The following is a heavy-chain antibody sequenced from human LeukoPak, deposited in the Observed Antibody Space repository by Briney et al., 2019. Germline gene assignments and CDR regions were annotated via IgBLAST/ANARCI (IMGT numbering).Heavy chain of an antibody. J-gene: IGHJ5*02. V-gene: IGHV4-39*01. CDR1: GGSISSSSYY. CDR3: ARQDYDILTGYPNWFDP. Sequence: SETLSPTCTVSGGSISSSSYYWGWIRQPPGTGLEWIGSIYYSGSTYYNPSLKSRVTISVDTSKNQFSLKLSSVTAADTAVYYCARQDYDILTGYPNWFDPWGQGTLVTVSS. D-gene: IGHD3-9*01. CDR2: IYYSGST.